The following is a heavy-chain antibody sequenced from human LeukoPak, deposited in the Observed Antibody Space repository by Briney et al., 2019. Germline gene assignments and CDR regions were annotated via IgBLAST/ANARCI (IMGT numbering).Heavy chain of an antibody. CDR2: IRDKGYGHAT. D-gene: IGHD2-8*01. V-gene: IGHV3-73*01. J-gene: IGHJ5*02. CDR3: TTPNEGNWFDP. CDR1: GFTFSDSA. Sequence: GGSLKLSCAASGFTFSDSAIHWVRQASGKGLEWVGRIRDKGYGHATAYAASVKGRFSLSRDDSKNTAYLQMNSLKTEDTALYYCTTPNEGNWFDPWGQGTLVTVSS.